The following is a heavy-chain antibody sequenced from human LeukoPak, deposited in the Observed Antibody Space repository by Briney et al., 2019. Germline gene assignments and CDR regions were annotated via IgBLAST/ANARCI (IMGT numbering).Heavy chain of an antibody. CDR2: INHSGST. CDR3: AGGREITVTYFDY. CDR1: GGSFSGYY. V-gene: IGHV4-34*01. Sequence: SETLSLTCAVYGGSFSGYYWSWIRQPPGKGLEWIGEINHSGSTNYNPSLKSRVTISVDTFKNQFSLKLSSVTAADTAVYYCAGGREITVTYFDYWGQGTLVTVSS. D-gene: IGHD4-17*01. J-gene: IGHJ4*02.